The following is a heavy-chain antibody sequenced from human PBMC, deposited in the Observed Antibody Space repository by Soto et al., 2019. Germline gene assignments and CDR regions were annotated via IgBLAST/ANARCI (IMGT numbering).Heavy chain of an antibody. CDR3: ARDGGRQYQARGYYYYCGMDV. J-gene: IGHJ6*02. CDR1: GYTFTGYY. Sequence: QVQLVQSGAEVKKPGASVKVSCKSSGYTFTGYYMHWVRQAPGQGLEWMGWINPNSGGTNYAQKFQGWVTMTRDTSISTAYMELSRLRSDDTAVYYCARDGGRQYQARGYYYYCGMDVWGQGTTVTVSS. V-gene: IGHV1-2*04. CDR2: INPNSGGT. D-gene: IGHD2-2*01.